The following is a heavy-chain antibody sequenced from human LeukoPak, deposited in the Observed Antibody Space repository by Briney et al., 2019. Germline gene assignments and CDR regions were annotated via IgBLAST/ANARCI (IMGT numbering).Heavy chain of an antibody. J-gene: IGHJ4*02. CDR1: GFSFSVFW. CDR3: ARDAILGGYFDY. CDR2: IKTDGSIT. V-gene: IGHV3-74*01. Sequence: GGSLRLSCAASGFSFSVFWMHWVRQAPGKGPVWVSRIKTDGSITNYADSVKGRFTISRDNAKNTLYLQMNSLRAEDTAVYYCARDAILGGYFDYRGQGTLFTVSS. D-gene: IGHD2-15*01.